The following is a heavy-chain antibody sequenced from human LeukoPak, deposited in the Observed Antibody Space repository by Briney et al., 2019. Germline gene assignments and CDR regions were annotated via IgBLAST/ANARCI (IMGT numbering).Heavy chain of an antibody. CDR2: ISTYNGNT. D-gene: IGHD5-24*01. CDR3: ARGSSDGSYYYYYMDV. Sequence: SVKVSCKASGYTFTSYGISWVRQAPGQGLEWMGWISTYNGNTNYAQKFQGRVTLTTDTSTRTAYMELRSLRSDDTAVYYCARGSSDGSYYYYYMDVWGKGTTVTVSS. CDR1: GYTFTSYG. J-gene: IGHJ6*03. V-gene: IGHV1-18*01.